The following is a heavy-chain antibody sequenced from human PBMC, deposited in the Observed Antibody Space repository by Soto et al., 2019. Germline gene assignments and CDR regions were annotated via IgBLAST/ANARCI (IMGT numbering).Heavy chain of an antibody. Sequence: ASVKVSCKASGYTFTSYDINWVRQATGQGLEWMGWMNPNSGNTGYAQKFQGRVTMTRDTSISTAYMELSSLRSEDTAVYYCARDLRIFFDILTGPDAFDIWGQGTMVTV. J-gene: IGHJ3*02. CDR3: ARDLRIFFDILTGPDAFDI. D-gene: IGHD3-9*01. CDR2: MNPNSGNT. CDR1: GYTFTSYD. V-gene: IGHV1-8*01.